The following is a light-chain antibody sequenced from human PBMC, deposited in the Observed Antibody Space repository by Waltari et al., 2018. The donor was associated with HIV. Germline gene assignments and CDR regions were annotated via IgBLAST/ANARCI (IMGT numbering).Light chain of an antibody. Sequence: SVLTQPPSASGTPGQKVTISCSGSSPNIGSNSVSWYQQLPGAAPKLLIYRDTQRPSGVPDRFSGSKSGTSASLAISGLRSEDEAVYSCATWDDSLNGVLFGGGTNLNVL. V-gene: IGLV1-47*01. CDR2: RDT. CDR1: SPNIGSNS. CDR3: ATWDDSLNGVL. J-gene: IGLJ2*01.